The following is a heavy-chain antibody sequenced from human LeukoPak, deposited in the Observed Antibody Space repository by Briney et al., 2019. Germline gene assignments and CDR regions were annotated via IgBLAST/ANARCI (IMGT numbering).Heavy chain of an antibody. J-gene: IGHJ4*02. CDR2: ISSSGTTI. Sequence: GGSLRLSCAASGFTFSSYEVNWVRQAPGKGQEWVSYISSSGTTIYYADSVKGRFTISRDNAKNSLYLQMNSLRAEDTAVYYCARDPVCDHWGQGTLVTVSS. V-gene: IGHV3-48*03. CDR1: GFTFSSYE. CDR3: ARDPVCDH.